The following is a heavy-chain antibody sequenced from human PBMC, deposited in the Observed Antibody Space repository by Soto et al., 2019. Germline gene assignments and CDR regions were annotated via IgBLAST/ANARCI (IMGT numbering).Heavy chain of an antibody. V-gene: IGHV3-30*18. CDR2: ISSDGSDK. Sequence: QVQLVESGGGVVQPGRSLRLSCAASGFTFSSYGMHWVRQAPGKGLEWVAVISSDGSDKNYADSVKGRFSISRDNSSNTLFLQMNSLRPEDTAVFYCAKEPYDSTGFYYSFHHWGQGTLVTVSS. D-gene: IGHD3-22*01. J-gene: IGHJ4*02. CDR1: GFTFSSYG. CDR3: AKEPYDSTGFYYSFHH.